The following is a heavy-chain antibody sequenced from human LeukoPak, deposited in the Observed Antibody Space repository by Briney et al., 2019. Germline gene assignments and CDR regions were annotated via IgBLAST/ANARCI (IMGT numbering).Heavy chain of an antibody. D-gene: IGHD3-22*01. V-gene: IGHV4-31*03. CDR2: IYYSGST. Sequence: PSETLSLTCTVSGGSISSGGYDWSWIRQHPGKGLEWIGYIYYSGSTYYSPSLKSRVTISVDTSKNQFSLKLSSVTAADTAVYYCARSGYSQAFDIWGQGTMVTVSS. J-gene: IGHJ3*02. CDR1: GGSISSGGYD. CDR3: ARSGYSQAFDI.